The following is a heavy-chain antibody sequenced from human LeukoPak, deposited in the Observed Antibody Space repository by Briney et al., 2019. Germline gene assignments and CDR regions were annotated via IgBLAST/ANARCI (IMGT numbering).Heavy chain of an antibody. D-gene: IGHD2-15*01. J-gene: IGHJ4*02. V-gene: IGHV3-23*01. CDR1: GFTFSTFA. CDR2: ISNNGGYT. CDR3: AKQLGYCSDGSCYFPY. Sequence: GGSLRLSCAASGFTFSTFAMSWVRQAPGKGLEWVSAISNNGGYTYYADSVQGRFTISRDNSKSTLCLQMNSLRAEDTAVYYCAKQLGYCSDGSCYFPYWGQGTLVTVSS.